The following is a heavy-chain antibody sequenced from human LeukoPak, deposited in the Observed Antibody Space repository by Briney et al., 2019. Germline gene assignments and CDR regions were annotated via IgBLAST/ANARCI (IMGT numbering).Heavy chain of an antibody. CDR3: ARHSRRGDTRGYFQH. CDR2: IYYSGST. J-gene: IGHJ1*01. V-gene: IGHV4-59*01. Sequence: SETLSLTRTVSGGSISSYYWSWIRQPPGKGLEWIGYIYYSGSTNYNPSLKSRVTISVDTSKNQFSLKLSSVTAADTAVYYCARHSRRGDTRGYFQHWGQGTLVTVSS. CDR1: GGSISSYY. D-gene: IGHD2-2*01.